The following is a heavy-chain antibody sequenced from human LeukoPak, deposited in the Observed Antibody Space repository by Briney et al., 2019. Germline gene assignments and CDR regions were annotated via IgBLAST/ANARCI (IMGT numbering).Heavy chain of an antibody. Sequence: PSETLSLTCAVYGGSFSGYYWSWVRQPPGKGLEWIGEINHSGSTNYNPSLKSRVTISVDMSKNQFSLKLSSVTAADTAVYYCARRRGWYEYYFDYWGQGTLVTVSS. J-gene: IGHJ4*02. CDR2: INHSGST. V-gene: IGHV4-34*01. CDR3: ARRRGWYEYYFDY. D-gene: IGHD6-19*01. CDR1: GGSFSGYY.